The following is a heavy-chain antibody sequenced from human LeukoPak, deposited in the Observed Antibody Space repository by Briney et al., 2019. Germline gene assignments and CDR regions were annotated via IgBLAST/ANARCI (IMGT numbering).Heavy chain of an antibody. J-gene: IGHJ4*02. D-gene: IGHD1-1*01. CDR1: GFTFSSYG. Sequence: PGGSLRLSCAASGFTFSSYGMHWVRQAPGKGLEWVAFIRYDGSNKYYADSVKGRFTISRDNSRNTLYLQMNSLRTEDTAVYYCAREQQGRRAAFDYWGQGTPVTVSS. CDR2: IRYDGSNK. V-gene: IGHV3-30*02. CDR3: AREQQGRRAAFDY.